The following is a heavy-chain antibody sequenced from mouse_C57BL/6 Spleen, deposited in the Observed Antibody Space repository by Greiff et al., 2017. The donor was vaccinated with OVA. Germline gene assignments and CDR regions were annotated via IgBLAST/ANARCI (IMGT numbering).Heavy chain of an antibody. J-gene: IGHJ2*01. V-gene: IGHV1-59*01. CDR2: IDPSDSYT. CDR1: GYTFTSYW. D-gene: IGHD4-1*01. CDR3: ARSGGTVYYFDY. Sequence: VQLQQPGAELVRPGTSVKLSCKASGYTFTSYWMHWVKQRPGQGLEWIGVIDPSDSYTNYNQKFKGKATLTVDTSSSTAYMQLSSLTSEDSAVYYCARSGGTVYYFDYWGQGTTLTVSS.